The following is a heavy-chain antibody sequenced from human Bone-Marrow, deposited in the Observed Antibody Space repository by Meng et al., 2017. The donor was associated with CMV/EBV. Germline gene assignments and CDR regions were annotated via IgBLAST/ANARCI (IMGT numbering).Heavy chain of an antibody. J-gene: IGHJ6*02. CDR2: IIPILGIA. CDR3: ARGGWSGNYYYGMDV. CDR1: GGTFSSYT. V-gene: IGHV1-69*16. Sequence: SVKVSCKASGGTFSSYTISWVRQAPGQGLEWMGRIIPILGIANYAQKFQGRVTITTDESTSTAYMELSSLRSEDTAVYYCARGGWSGNYYYGMDVWGQGTTVTVSS. D-gene: IGHD3-3*01.